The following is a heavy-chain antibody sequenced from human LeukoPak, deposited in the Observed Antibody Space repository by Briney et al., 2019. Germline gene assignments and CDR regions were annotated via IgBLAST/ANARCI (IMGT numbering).Heavy chain of an antibody. CDR1: GFTFNNYW. V-gene: IGHV3-7*01. J-gene: IGHJ3*02. D-gene: IGHD3-10*01. Sequence: GGSLRLSCAASGFTFNNYWMSWVRLAPGKGLEWVANIKKDGSEKFYVDSVKGRFTISRDNAKNSLYLQMNSLRAEDTAVYYCAKPRLLWFGESAGAFDIWGQGTMVTVSS. CDR3: AKPRLLWFGESAGAFDI. CDR2: IKKDGSEK.